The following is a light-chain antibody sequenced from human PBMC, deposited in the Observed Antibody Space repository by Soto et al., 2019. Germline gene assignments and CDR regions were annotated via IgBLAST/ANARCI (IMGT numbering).Light chain of an antibody. V-gene: IGLV1-51*01. Sequence: PPAVSAAPGQRVTLSRSGSSSNIGGNSVSWYQQLPGTAPKLLIYDDDKRPSGIPDRFSGSKSVTSATLGITGFQTGDEADYYCGSWDSSLSAYVFGTGTKVTVL. J-gene: IGLJ1*01. CDR1: SSNIGGNS. CDR3: GSWDSSLSAYV. CDR2: DDD.